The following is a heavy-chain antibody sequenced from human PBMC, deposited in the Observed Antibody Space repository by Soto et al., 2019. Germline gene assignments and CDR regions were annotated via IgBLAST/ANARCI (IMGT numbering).Heavy chain of an antibody. V-gene: IGHV2-5*01. Sequence: SGPTLVNPTETLTLTCTFSGFSVSTTGMGVGWIRQPPGKALEWLALIFWNDDKRYIPSLKSRLTITKGTYNNQVVLTMTNMDPVDTGTYYCAHRGYQYGPLFVYRGQGTLATVSS. D-gene: IGHD3-10*01. CDR2: IFWNDDK. CDR1: GFSVSTTGMG. CDR3: AHRGYQYGPLFVY. J-gene: IGHJ4*02.